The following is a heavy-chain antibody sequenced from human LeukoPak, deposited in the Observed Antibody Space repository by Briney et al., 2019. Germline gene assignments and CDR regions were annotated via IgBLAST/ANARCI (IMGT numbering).Heavy chain of an antibody. CDR3: ARGRYFDY. Sequence: SETLSLTCAVYGGSFSGYYWSWIRQPPGKGLEWIGEINHSGSTNFNPSLKSRVTISVDTSKNQFSLKLSSVTAADTAVYYCARGRYFDYWGQGTLVTVSS. CDR1: GGSFSGYY. V-gene: IGHV4-34*01. CDR2: INHSGST. J-gene: IGHJ4*02.